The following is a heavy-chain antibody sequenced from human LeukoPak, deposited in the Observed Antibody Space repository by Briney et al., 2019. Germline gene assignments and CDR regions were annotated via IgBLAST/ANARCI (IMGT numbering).Heavy chain of an antibody. CDR3: ARVNPPLDTAMVRDY. Sequence: GASVKVSCKASGYTFTSYGISWVRQAPGQGLEWMGWINPNSGGTNYAQKFQGRVTMTRDTSISTAYMELSRLRSDDTAVYYCARVNPPLDTAMVRDYWGQGTLVTVSS. CDR2: INPNSGGT. J-gene: IGHJ4*02. CDR1: GYTFTSYG. V-gene: IGHV1-2*02. D-gene: IGHD5-18*01.